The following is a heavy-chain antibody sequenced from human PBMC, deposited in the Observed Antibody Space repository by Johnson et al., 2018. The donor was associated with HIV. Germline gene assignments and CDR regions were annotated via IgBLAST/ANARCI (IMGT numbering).Heavy chain of an antibody. CDR1: GFTFSSYG. Sequence: QVQLVESGGGVVQPGRSLRLSCAASGFTFSSYGMHWVRQAPGKGLEWVAVISYDGSNKYYADSVKGRFTISRDNSKNTLYLQMNSLRADDTAVYYCAKPLQLEEGSFDIWGQGTMVTVSS. J-gene: IGHJ3*02. CDR3: AKPLQLEEGSFDI. V-gene: IGHV3-30*18. CDR2: ISYDGSNK. D-gene: IGHD6-6*01.